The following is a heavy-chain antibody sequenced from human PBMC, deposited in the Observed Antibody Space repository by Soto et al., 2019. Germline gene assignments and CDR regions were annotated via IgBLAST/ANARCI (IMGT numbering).Heavy chain of an antibody. V-gene: IGHV1-69*13. J-gene: IGHJ6*02. Sequence: GASVKVSCKASGGTFSSYAISWVRQAPGQGLEWMGGIIPIFGTANYAQKFQGRVTITADESTSTAYMELSSLRSEDTAVYYCARRGDFVGYYDSSGYYYYYYGMDVWGQGTTVTVSS. D-gene: IGHD3-22*01. CDR1: GGTFSSYA. CDR2: IIPIFGTA. CDR3: ARRGDFVGYYDSSGYYYYYYGMDV.